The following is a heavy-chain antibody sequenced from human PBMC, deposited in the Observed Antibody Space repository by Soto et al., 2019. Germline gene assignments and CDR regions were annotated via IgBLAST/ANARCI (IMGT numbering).Heavy chain of an antibody. D-gene: IGHD6-6*01. V-gene: IGHV3-9*01. Sequence: EVQLVESGGGLVQPGRSLRLSCAASGFTFDDYAMHWVRQAPGKGLEWVSGISWNSCSIGYADSVKGRFTISRDNAKNSLYLQMNSLRAEDTALYYCAKDILRGELVPVYFDYWGQGTLVTVSS. CDR1: GFTFDDYA. J-gene: IGHJ4*02. CDR3: AKDILRGELVPVYFDY. CDR2: ISWNSCSI.